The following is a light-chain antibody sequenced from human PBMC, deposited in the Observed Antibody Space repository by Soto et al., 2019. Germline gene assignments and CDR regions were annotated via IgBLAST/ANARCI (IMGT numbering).Light chain of an antibody. CDR1: SSDVGSYNL. CDR3: CSYAGISTFVV. Sequence: QSVLTQPASVSGSPGQSITISCTGTSSDVGSYNLVSWYQQHPGKVPKLMIYEGGKRPSGVSNRFSGSKSGNTASLTISGLQAEDEADYYCCSYAGISTFVVFGGGTKLTVL. CDR2: EGG. J-gene: IGLJ2*01. V-gene: IGLV2-23*03.